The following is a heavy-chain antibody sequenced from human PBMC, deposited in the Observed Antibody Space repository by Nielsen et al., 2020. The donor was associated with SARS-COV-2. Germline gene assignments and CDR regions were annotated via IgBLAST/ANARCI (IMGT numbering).Heavy chain of an antibody. Sequence: VRQAPGKGLEWIGEINHSGSTNYNPSLKSRVTISVDKSKNQFSLKLSSVTAADTAVYYCARAPRSLGYCSSTSCLTFDYWGQGTLVTVSS. D-gene: IGHD2-2*01. J-gene: IGHJ4*02. V-gene: IGHV4-4*02. CDR2: INHSGST. CDR3: ARAPRSLGYCSSTSCLTFDY.